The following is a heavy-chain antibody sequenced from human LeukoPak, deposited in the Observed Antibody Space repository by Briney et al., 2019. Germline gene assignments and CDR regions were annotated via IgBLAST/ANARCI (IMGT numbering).Heavy chain of an antibody. D-gene: IGHD6-6*01. CDR2: IYYSGST. V-gene: IGHV4-59*01. CDR1: GGSFSGYY. Sequence: PSETLSLTCAVYGGSFSGYYWSWIRQPPGKGLEWIGYIYYSGSTNYNPSLKSRVTISVDTSKNQFSLKLSSVTAADTAVYYCARGKYSSSFWFDPWGQGTLVTVSS. CDR3: ARGKYSSSFWFDP. J-gene: IGHJ5*02.